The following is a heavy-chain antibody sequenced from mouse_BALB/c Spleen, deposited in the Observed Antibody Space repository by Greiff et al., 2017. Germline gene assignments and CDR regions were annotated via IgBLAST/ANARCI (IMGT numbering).Heavy chain of an antibody. CDR2: ISGGGSYT. V-gene: IGHV5-6-4*01. D-gene: IGHD2-2*01. Sequence: EVKLMESGGGLVKPGGSLKLSCAASGFTFSSYTMSWVRQTPEKRLEWVATISGGGSYTYYPDSVKGRSTISKDNAKTTLYLQMSSLKSEDTAMYYYTRDDDGNDGLYFDYWGQGTTLTVSS. CDR3: TRDDDGNDGLYFDY. CDR1: GFTFSSYT. J-gene: IGHJ2*01.